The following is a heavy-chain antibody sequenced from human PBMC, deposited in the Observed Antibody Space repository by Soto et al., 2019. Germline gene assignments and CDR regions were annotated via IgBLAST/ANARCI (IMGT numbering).Heavy chain of an antibody. Sequence: SETLSLTCTVSGASISSYYWSWIRQPPGKGLEWIGYIFYSGSTDYNPSLKSRVTMSVDTSTNQFSLKLTSVTAADTAVYYCASGGYDYRYYYYYMDVWGKGTTVTVSS. CDR3: ASGGYDYRYYYYYMDV. CDR1: GASISSYY. CDR2: IFYSGST. J-gene: IGHJ6*03. V-gene: IGHV4-59*08. D-gene: IGHD5-12*01.